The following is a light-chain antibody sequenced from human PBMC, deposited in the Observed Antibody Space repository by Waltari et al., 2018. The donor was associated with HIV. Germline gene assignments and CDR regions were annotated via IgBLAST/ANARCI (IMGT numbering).Light chain of an antibody. Sequence: LTQSPETLSLSTGDEANLPCKTSPGISCTYLAWYQQKPGQAPRLLIYGSSHRGTDAPHRFSGSGSGTDFTLTISRLEPGDFAAYYCQYYDRSSSTFGGGTRVDLK. V-gene: IGKV3-20*01. CDR2: GSS. J-gene: IGKJ4*02. CDR3: QYYDRSSST. CDR1: PGISCTY.